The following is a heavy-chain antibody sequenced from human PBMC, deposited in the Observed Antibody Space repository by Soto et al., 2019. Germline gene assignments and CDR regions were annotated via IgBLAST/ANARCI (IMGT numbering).Heavy chain of an antibody. J-gene: IGHJ4*02. Sequence: GESLKISCKGSGYSFATHWIGWVRQMPGKGLEWMGIMYPGDSDTRYGPSFEGRVTISADKSINTAYLQWHSLEATDTAMYYCARRGRELDNYDVLIGFDYWGQGTLVTVSS. D-gene: IGHD3-9*01. CDR3: ARRGRELDNYDVLIGFDY. CDR1: GYSFATHW. CDR2: MYPGDSDT. V-gene: IGHV5-51*01.